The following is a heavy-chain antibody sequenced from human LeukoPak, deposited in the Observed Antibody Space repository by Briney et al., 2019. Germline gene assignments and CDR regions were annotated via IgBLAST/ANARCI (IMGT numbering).Heavy chain of an antibody. J-gene: IGHJ3*02. D-gene: IGHD3-22*01. CDR3: ARGRNYYDSSDYYEGDAFDI. CDR1: GYTFTNYY. V-gene: IGHV1-46*01. CDR2: INPSGRST. Sequence: GASVKVSCKAPGYTFTNYYMHWVRQAPGQGLEWMGIINPSGRSTTYVQQSQGRVTMTRDMSTSTVYMELSSLRSEDTAVYYCARGRNYYDSSDYYEGDAFDIWGQGTVVTVSS.